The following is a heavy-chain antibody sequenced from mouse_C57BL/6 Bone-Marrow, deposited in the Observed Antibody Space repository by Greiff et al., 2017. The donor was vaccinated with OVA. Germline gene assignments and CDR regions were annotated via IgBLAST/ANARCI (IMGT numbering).Heavy chain of an antibody. CDR1: GYTFTSYW. CDR3: ARKDIYYDYDFDY. Sequence: VQLQQPGAELVKPGASVKMSCKASGYTFTSYWITWVKQRPGQGLEWIGDIYPGSGSTNYNEKFKSKATLTVETSSSTAYMQLSSLTSEDSAVYYCARKDIYYDYDFDYWGQGTTLTVSS. D-gene: IGHD2-4*01. V-gene: IGHV1-55*01. CDR2: IYPGSGST. J-gene: IGHJ2*01.